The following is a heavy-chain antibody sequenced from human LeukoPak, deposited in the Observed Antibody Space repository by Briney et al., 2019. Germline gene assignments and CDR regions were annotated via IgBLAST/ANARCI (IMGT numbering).Heavy chain of an antibody. D-gene: IGHD3/OR15-3a*01. J-gene: IGHJ4*02. CDR1: AYTFTNYG. CDR3: ARTTIFGPVVLSDY. V-gene: IGHV1-18*01. CDR2: INTYNDDT. Sequence: GASVKVSCKASAYTFTNYGISWVRQAPGQGLEWMGWINTYNDDTYYAQKFQGRVTMTTDTSTSTAYMELRSLRSDDTAMYYCARTTIFGPVVLSDYWGQGTLVTVSS.